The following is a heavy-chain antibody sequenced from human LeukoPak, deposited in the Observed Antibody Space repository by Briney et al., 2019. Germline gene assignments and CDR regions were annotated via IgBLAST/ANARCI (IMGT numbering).Heavy chain of an antibody. CDR2: VSGRDDST. V-gene: IGHV3-23*01. CDR1: GFTFTNYA. CDR3: AKWGDYDILTGYYDPDY. D-gene: IGHD3-9*01. J-gene: IGHJ4*02. Sequence: HPGASLRLSCAASGFTFTNYAMYWVRQAPGKGLEWVSAVSGRDDSTYYADSVKGRFTISRDTSKNTLYLQMNSLRAEDTAVYYCAKWGDYDILTGYYDPDYWGRGTLVTVSS.